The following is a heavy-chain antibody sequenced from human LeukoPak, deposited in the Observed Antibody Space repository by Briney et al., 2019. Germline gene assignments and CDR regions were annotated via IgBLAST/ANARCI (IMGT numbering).Heavy chain of an antibody. CDR1: GFTFSSYW. J-gene: IGHJ6*04. CDR3: AELGITMIGGV. Sequence: GGSLRLSCAASGFTFSSYWMSWVRQAPGKGLEWVANIKQDGSEEYYVDSVKGRFTTSRDNAKNSLYLQMNSLRAEDTAVYYCAELGITMIGGVWGKGTTVTISS. D-gene: IGHD3-10*02. CDR2: IKQDGSEE. V-gene: IGHV3-7*01.